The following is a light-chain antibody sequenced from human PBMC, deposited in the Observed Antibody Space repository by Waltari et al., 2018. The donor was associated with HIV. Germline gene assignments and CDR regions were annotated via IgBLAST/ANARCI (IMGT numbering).Light chain of an antibody. V-gene: IGKV1-39*01. Sequence: DIQMTQSPSSLSAAVGDRVTISCRASQSISNYLNWYQQKPGKAPELLVYAASSLQSGVPSRFSGSGSGTDFTLIISSLQREDFATYYCQQSYSTPRTFGQETKVEIK. CDR1: QSISNY. J-gene: IGKJ2*01. CDR2: AAS. CDR3: QQSYSTPRT.